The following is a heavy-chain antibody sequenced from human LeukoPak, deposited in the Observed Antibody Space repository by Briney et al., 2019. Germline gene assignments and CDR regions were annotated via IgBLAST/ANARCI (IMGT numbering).Heavy chain of an antibody. CDR3: AREGARVYCSGGSCYLNWWFDP. J-gene: IGHJ5*02. CDR2: INHSGST. D-gene: IGHD2-15*01. CDR1: GGSFSGYY. V-gene: IGHV4-34*01. Sequence: PSETLSLTCAVYGGSFSGYYWSWLRQPPGKGLEWIGEINHSGSTNYNPSLKSRVTISVDTSKNQFSLKLSSVTAADTAVYYCAREGARVYCSGGSCYLNWWFDPWGQGTLVTVSS.